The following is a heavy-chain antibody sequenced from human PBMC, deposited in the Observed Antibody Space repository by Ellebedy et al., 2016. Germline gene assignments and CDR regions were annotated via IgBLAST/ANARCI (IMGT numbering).Heavy chain of an antibody. Sequence: SETLSLTCNVSGGSVSSDYWNWIRRPPGKGMEWIGYVFHTGTTNYNPSLKSRVTMSVDTSKSQFSLRLTSVTAADTAVYYCAKWNGGWYAFEVWGQGTMVTVSS. CDR1: GGSVSSDY. J-gene: IGHJ3*01. D-gene: IGHD6-19*01. V-gene: IGHV4-59*02. CDR3: AKWNGGWYAFEV. CDR2: VFHTGTT.